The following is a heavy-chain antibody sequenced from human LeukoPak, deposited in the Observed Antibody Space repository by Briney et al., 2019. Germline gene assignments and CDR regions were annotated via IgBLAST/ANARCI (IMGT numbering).Heavy chain of an antibody. CDR3: ARSGSAFLEWLPPYYFDY. CDR2: ISAYNGNT. D-gene: IGHD3-3*01. Sequence: ASVKVSYKASGYTFTSYGISWVRQAPGQGLEWMGWISAYNGNTNYAQKLQGRVTMTTDTSTSTAYMELRSLRSDDTAVYYCARSGSAFLEWLPPYYFDYWGQGTLVTVSS. J-gene: IGHJ4*02. V-gene: IGHV1-18*01. CDR1: GYTFTSYG.